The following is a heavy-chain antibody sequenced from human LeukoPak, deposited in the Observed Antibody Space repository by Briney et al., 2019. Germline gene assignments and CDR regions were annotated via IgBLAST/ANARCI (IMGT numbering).Heavy chain of an antibody. CDR1: GFTFSTFG. D-gene: IGHD3-22*01. V-gene: IGHV3-33*01. Sequence: PGRSLRLSCAASGFTFSTFGMHWVRQAPGKGLEWVADIWYDGSNKYYADSVRGRFTISRDNAKNSLYLQMNSLRAEDTAVYYCARVETNSGYVLDIWGQGTMVTVSS. CDR2: IWYDGSNK. J-gene: IGHJ3*02. CDR3: ARVETNSGYVLDI.